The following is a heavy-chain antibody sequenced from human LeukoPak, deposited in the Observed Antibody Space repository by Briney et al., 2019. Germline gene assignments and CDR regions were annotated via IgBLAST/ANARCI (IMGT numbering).Heavy chain of an antibody. CDR1: GFTFSSYA. V-gene: IGHV3-64D*06. D-gene: IGHD6-13*01. CDR3: VITGYSSSWKLMDY. CDR2: ISSNGGST. Sequence: GGSLRLSCSASGFTFSSYAVHWVRQAPGKGLEYVSAISSNGGSTYYADSVKGRFTISRDNSKNTLYLQMSSLRAEDTAVYYCVITGYSSSWKLMDYWGQGTLVTVSS. J-gene: IGHJ4*02.